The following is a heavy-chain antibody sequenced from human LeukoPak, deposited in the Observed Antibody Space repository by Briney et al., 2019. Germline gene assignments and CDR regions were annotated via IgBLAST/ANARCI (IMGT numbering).Heavy chain of an antibody. J-gene: IGHJ6*03. CDR3: ARDGPLPFWSGYYTSRQFYSMDV. CDR2: SIPIFGTA. V-gene: IGHV1-69*05. CDR1: GGTFSSYA. Sequence: ASVKVSCKASGGTFSSYAISWLRQAPGQGLEWMGGSIPIFGTASYAQKFQGRATITTDESTSTASMEMSSLRSEDTVVYSCARDGPLPFWSGYYTSRQFYSMDVWGKGTTVTVSS. D-gene: IGHD3-3*01.